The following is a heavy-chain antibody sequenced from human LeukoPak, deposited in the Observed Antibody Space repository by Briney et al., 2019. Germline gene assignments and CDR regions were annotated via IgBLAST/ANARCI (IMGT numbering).Heavy chain of an antibody. CDR3: ARHLRGEYYFDY. J-gene: IGHJ4*02. Sequence: SETLSLTCAVYGGSFSGYYWSWIRQPPGKGLEWIGEINHSGSTNYNPSLKSRVTISVDTSKNQFSLKLSSVTAADTAVYYCARHLRGEYYFDYWGQGTLVTVSS. V-gene: IGHV4-34*01. CDR1: GGSFSGYY. D-gene: IGHD3-16*01. CDR2: INHSGST.